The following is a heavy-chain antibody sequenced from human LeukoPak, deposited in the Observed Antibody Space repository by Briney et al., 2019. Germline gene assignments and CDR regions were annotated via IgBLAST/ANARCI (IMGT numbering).Heavy chain of an antibody. CDR3: VRAHHPGGWFDP. J-gene: IGHJ5*02. Sequence: GGSLRLSCAASGFTFSSYSMNWVRQAPGKGLEWVSSISSTITYIYYADSVKGRFTISRDNDQGSLYLQMNSLTAEDTAVHYCVRAHHPGGWFDPWGQGTLVTVSS. V-gene: IGHV3-21*06. CDR2: ISSTITYI. D-gene: IGHD3-10*01. CDR1: GFTFSSYS.